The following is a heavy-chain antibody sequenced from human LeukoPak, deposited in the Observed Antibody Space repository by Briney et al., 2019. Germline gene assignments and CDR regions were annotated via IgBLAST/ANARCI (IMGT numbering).Heavy chain of an antibody. Sequence: SETLSLTCTVSGGSISSYYWSWIRKPPGKGLEWIGYIYYSGSTNYNPSLKSRVTISVDTSKNQFSLKLSSVTAADTAVYYCARGNYDNSGYYQNYFDYWGQGTLVTVSS. CDR1: GGSISSYY. J-gene: IGHJ4*02. CDR2: IYYSGST. D-gene: IGHD3-22*01. CDR3: ARGNYDNSGYYQNYFDY. V-gene: IGHV4-59*01.